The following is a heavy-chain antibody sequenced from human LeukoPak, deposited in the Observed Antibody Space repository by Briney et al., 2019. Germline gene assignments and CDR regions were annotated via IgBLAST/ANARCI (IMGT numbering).Heavy chain of an antibody. V-gene: IGHV3-21*05. D-gene: IGHD3-22*01. CDR1: GFSFRTYN. CDR2: ISGSSSYT. CDR3: ARGHNSGYYLKY. Sequence: GGSLRLSCVGSGFSFRTYNLNWVRQAPGKGLEWVSDISGSSSYTDYADSVKGRFTISKDNANSSVFLQMDSLRAEDTAVYYCARGHNSGYYLKYWGQGTLVTVSS. J-gene: IGHJ4*02.